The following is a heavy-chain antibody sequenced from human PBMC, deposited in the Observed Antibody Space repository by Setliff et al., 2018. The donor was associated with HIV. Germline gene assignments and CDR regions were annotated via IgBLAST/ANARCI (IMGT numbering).Heavy chain of an antibody. CDR2: INPYSGDT. D-gene: IGHD3-10*01. V-gene: IGHV1-2*02. CDR3: ASDWELGHGFYI. J-gene: IGHJ3*02. CDR1: GYTFTGYI. Sequence: ASVKVSCKASGYTFTGYIIHWVRPAPGQGLEWVGWINPYSGDTIFPQKFHDRVTMTTDTSISTAYMELIRLTSDDTATYYCASDWELGHGFYIWGQGTMVTV.